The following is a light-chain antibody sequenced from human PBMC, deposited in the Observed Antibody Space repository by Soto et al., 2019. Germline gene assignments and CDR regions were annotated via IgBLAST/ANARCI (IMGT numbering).Light chain of an antibody. J-gene: IGLJ2*01. CDR1: SSDVGTFNY. CDR2: EVS. CDR3: SSYTITTTHVV. Sequence: QSVLTQPASVSGSPGQSITISCTGTSSDVGTFNYVSWYQHHPGKAPKLMIYEVSNRPSGVSNRFSGSKSGNTASLTISGLQAEDDADYYCSSYTITTTHVVFGGGTKLTVL. V-gene: IGLV2-14*01.